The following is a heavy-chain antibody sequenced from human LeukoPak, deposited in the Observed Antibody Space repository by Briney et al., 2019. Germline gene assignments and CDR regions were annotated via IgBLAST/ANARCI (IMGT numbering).Heavy chain of an antibody. CDR3: ARGPPTYYYDSSGYSYFQH. J-gene: IGHJ1*01. V-gene: IGHV1-46*01. D-gene: IGHD3-22*01. CDR1: GYTFTSYY. Sequence: ASVKVSCKASGYTFTSYYMHWVRQAPGQGLEWMGIINPSGGSTSYAQKFQGRVTMTRDTSTSTVYMELSSLRSEDMAVYYCARGPPTYYYDSSGYSYFQHWGQGTLVTVSS. CDR2: INPSGGST.